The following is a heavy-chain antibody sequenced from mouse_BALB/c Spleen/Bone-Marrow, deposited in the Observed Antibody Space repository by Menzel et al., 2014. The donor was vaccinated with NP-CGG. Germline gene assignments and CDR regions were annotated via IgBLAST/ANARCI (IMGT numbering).Heavy chain of an antibody. CDR1: GYTFTSYW. V-gene: IGHV1-87*01. CDR2: IYPGDGDT. Sequence: VQLVESGAELARPGASVKLSCKASGYTFTSYWMQWVKQRPGQGLEWIGAIYPGDGDTGYTQKFKGKATLTADKSSTTAYMRLSSLTSEDSAVYYCARNFPFDYWGQGTTLTVSS. J-gene: IGHJ2*01. CDR3: ARNFPFDY.